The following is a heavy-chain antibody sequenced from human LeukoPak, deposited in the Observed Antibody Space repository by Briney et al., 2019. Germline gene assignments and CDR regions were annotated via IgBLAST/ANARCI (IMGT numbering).Heavy chain of an antibody. V-gene: IGHV3-66*01. CDR3: ASRGDDYDILTGYNYYFDY. Sequence: GGSLRLSCAASGFTFSSYAMSWVRQPPGKGLAWISVLYGDASTNYADSVKGRFTISRDNSKNTLYLQMNSLRAEDTAVYYCASRGDDYDILTGYNYYFDYWGQGTLVTVSS. CDR1: GFTFSSYA. D-gene: IGHD3-9*01. CDR2: LYGDAST. J-gene: IGHJ4*02.